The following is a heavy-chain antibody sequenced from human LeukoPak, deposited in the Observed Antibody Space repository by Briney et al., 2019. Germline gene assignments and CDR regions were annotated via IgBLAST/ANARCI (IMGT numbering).Heavy chain of an antibody. J-gene: IGHJ4*02. CDR3: AKDPTTEGYFDY. CDR1: GYTFTSSH. CDR2: INPSDDTT. V-gene: IGHV1-46*01. Sequence: ASVKVSCKASGYTFTSSHMHWVRQAPGQGLEWMGIINPSDDTTTYAQKFRGRVTMTRDTSTSTIYLDLSSLRAEDTAVYYCAKDPTTEGYFDYWGQGTLVTVSS.